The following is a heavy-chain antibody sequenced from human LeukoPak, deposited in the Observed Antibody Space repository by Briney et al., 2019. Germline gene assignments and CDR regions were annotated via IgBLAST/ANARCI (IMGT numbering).Heavy chain of an antibody. CDR3: ARVNVVRYSYVVDY. Sequence: SETLSLTCTVSGGSISSYYWSWIRQPPGKGLEWIGYIYYSGSTNYNPSLKSRVTILVDTSKNQFSLKLSSVTAADTAVYYCARVNVVRYSYVVDYWGQGTLVTVSS. CDR2: IYYSGST. V-gene: IGHV4-59*01. CDR1: GGSISSYY. J-gene: IGHJ4*02. D-gene: IGHD5-18*01.